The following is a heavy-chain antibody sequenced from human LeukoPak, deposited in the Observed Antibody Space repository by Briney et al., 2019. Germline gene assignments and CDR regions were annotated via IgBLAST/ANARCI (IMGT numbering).Heavy chain of an antibody. D-gene: IGHD4-17*01. V-gene: IGHV3-15*01. CDR1: GFTFSNAW. CDR3: TTDKPHDYGAPKGAFDI. Sequence: PGGSLRLSCAASGFTFSNAWMSWVRQAPGKGQEWVGRIKSKTDGGTTDYAAPVKGRFTISRDDSKNTLYLQMNSLKTEDTAVYYCTTDKPHDYGAPKGAFDIWGQGTMVTVSS. CDR2: IKSKTDGGTT. J-gene: IGHJ3*02.